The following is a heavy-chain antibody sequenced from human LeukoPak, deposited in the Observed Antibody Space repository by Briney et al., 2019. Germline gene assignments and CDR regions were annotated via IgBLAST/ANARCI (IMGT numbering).Heavy chain of an antibody. CDR3: ARERRGYNYGPPYMDV. Sequence: PGGSLRLSCAASGFTVSSNYMSWVRQAPGKGLEWVSVIFSGGGTYYTDSVKGRFTISRDNSKNTLYLQMDSLRAEDTAVYYCARERRGYNYGPPYMDVWGRGTTVTVSS. J-gene: IGHJ6*02. CDR1: GFTVSSNY. D-gene: IGHD5-18*01. V-gene: IGHV3-53*01. CDR2: IFSGGGT.